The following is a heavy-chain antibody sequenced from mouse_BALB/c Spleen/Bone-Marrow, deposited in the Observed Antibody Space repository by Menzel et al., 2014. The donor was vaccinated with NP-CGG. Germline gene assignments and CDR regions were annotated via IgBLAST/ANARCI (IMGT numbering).Heavy chain of an antibody. CDR3: TRQYGNYYAMDY. CDR1: GYTFTSYW. D-gene: IGHD2-10*02. J-gene: IGHJ4*01. CDR2: IYPSDSYT. Sequence: VQLQQSGAELVRPGASVKVSCKASGYTFTSYWTNWVKQRPGQGLEWIGNIYPSDSYTNYNQNFKDKATLTVDKSSSTAYMQLSSPTSEDSAVYYCTRQYGNYYAMDYWGQGTSVTVSS. V-gene: IGHV1-69*02.